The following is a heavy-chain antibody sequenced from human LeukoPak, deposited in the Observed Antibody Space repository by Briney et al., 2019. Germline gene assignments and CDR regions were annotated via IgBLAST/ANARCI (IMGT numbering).Heavy chain of an antibody. D-gene: IGHD3-22*01. V-gene: IGHV4-34*01. CDR1: GGSFSGYY. Sequence: SDTLSLTCAVYGGSFSGYYWSWIRQPPGKGLEWIGEINHSGSTNYNPSLKSRVTISVDTSKNQFSLKLSSVTAADTAVYYCARHPDSSGYTGIDYWGQGTLVTVSS. J-gene: IGHJ4*02. CDR3: ARHPDSSGYTGIDY. CDR2: INHSGST.